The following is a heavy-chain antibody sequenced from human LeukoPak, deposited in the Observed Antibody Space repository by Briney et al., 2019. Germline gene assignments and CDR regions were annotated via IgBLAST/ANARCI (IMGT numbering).Heavy chain of an antibody. V-gene: IGHV1-69*04. CDR1: GGTSNSHA. D-gene: IGHD3-22*01. CDR3: ATTNDGGGYQWGDFFDY. Sequence: SVKVSCKASGGTSNSHAISWVRQAPGQGLEWMGRIISNLGTSNRAQKFQDRVTLTADKSTNTAYMELTSLTSDDTAIYYCATTNDGGGYQWGDFFDYWGQGTLVTVSS. J-gene: IGHJ4*02. CDR2: IISNLGTS.